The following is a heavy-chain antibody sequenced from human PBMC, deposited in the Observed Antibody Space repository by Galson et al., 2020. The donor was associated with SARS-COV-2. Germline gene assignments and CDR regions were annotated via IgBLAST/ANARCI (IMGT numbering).Heavy chain of an antibody. D-gene: IGHD2-15*01. CDR3: ARPGGYCSGGSGDGAGVSTGAIDY. Sequence: GESLKISCKGSGYSFTSYWIGWVRQMPGKGLEWMGIIYPGDSDPRYSPSFQGQVTISADKSISTAYLQWSSLKASDTAMYYCARPGGYCSGGSGDGAGVSTGAIDYWGRGSLVTVSS. CDR2: IYPGDSDP. CDR1: GYSFTSYW. V-gene: IGHV5-51*01. J-gene: IGHJ4*02.